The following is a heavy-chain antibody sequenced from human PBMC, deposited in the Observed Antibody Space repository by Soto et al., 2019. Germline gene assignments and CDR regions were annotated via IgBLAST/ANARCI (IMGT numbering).Heavy chain of an antibody. CDR1: GFTFRSYG. CDR3: AKDRDYYGRFDP. D-gene: IGHD3-10*01. V-gene: IGHV3-30*18. Sequence: PGGSLRLSCAASGFTFRSYGMHWVRQTPGKGLEWVAVISHDGSKKYYADSVKGRFTISRDNSKNTLYLQMNSLRAEDTAVYYCAKDRDYYGRFDPWGQGT. CDR2: ISHDGSKK. J-gene: IGHJ5*02.